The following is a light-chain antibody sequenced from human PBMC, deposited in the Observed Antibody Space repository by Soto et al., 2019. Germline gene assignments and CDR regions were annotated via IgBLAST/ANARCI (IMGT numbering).Light chain of an antibody. J-gene: IGLJ2*01. CDR3: PVWDISSNHVV. CDR2: YDS. Sequence: SYELTQPPSVSVAPGKTARITCGGNNIGSKSVHWYQQKAGQAPILAMYYDSDRPSGIPERFSSSNSGNTATLTISTVEAGDEADYYCPVWDISSNHVVFGGGTKLTVL. CDR1: NIGSKS. V-gene: IGLV3-21*04.